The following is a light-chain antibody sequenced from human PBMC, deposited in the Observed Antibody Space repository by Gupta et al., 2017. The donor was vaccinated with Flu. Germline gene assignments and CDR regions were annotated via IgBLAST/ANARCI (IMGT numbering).Light chain of an antibody. Sequence: GDRVTITCRASQSIGSSLNWYRHRQGKAPELLIYAASTLQSGVPSTFSGSGSGTDFTLTISNLQPEHFASYYCQQSDSPPLRFGQGTKVEIK. CDR2: AAS. CDR1: QSIGSS. J-gene: IGKJ1*01. CDR3: QQSDSPPLR. V-gene: IGKV1-39*01.